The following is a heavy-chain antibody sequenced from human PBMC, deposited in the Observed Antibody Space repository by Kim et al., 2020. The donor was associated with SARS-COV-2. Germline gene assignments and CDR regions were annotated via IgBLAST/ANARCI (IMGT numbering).Heavy chain of an antibody. J-gene: IGHJ4*02. CDR3: ARWADYGDDTDY. Sequence: GESLKISCKGSGYSFTSYWISWVRQMPGKGLEWLGRIDPSDSYTNYSPSFQGHVTISADKSISTAYLQWNSLKDSDTAMYYCARWADYGDDTDYWGQGTLVTDSS. CDR2: IDPSDSYT. D-gene: IGHD4-17*01. CDR1: GYSFTSYW. V-gene: IGHV5-10-1*01.